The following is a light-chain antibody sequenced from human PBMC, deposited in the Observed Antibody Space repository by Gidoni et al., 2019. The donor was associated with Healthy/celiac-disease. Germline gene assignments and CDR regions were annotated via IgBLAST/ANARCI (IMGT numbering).Light chain of an antibody. CDR2: NAS. CDR1: QSISSW. V-gene: IGKV1-5*03. Sequence: IHMTQSPSTLSASVGDRVTITCRAIQSISSWLAWYQQKPGKAPKLLIYNASSLESGVPSRFSGSGSGTDFTLTISSLQPDDFATYYCQQYNSYPWTFGQGTKVEIK. CDR3: QQYNSYPWT. J-gene: IGKJ1*01.